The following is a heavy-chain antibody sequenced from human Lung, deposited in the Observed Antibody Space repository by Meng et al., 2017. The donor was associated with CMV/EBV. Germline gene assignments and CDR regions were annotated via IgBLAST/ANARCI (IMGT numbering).Heavy chain of an antibody. CDR1: GYSFTTHW. D-gene: IGHD4-11*01. V-gene: IGHV5-51*01. CDR2: IYPGDSDT. Sequence: GESLKISWKGSGYSFTTHWIGWVRQMPGKGLEWMGVIYPGDSDTTYSPSFQGRVTISADKSITTAYLQLRSLKASDTAVYYCARQDIYTNYYLDLWGRGTLVTVSS. J-gene: IGHJ4*02. CDR3: ARQDIYTNYYLDL.